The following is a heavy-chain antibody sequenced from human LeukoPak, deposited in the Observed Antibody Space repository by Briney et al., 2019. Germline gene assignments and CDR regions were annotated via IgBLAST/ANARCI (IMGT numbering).Heavy chain of an antibody. V-gene: IGHV3-20*04. Sequence: GGTLRLSCAASAASVDEYGMSWVRQSPGKGLEWISGINWNGGRTYYADSVEGRFTISRDNAKNSLYLQMNRLRAEDTAFYYCAGSRSLVAVAGIEGFDIWGQGTMVTVSS. CDR2: INWNGGRT. CDR3: AGSRSLVAVAGIEGFDI. CDR1: AASVDEYG. D-gene: IGHD6-19*01. J-gene: IGHJ3*02.